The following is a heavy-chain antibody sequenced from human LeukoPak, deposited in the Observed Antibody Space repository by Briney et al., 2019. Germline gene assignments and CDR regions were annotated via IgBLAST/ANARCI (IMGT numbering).Heavy chain of an antibody. CDR3: ARDPTYYDYVWGSSGYFDY. CDR1: GFTFTTFW. D-gene: IGHD3-16*01. Sequence: GGSLRLSCATSGFTFTTFWMHWVRQAPGKGLVWVSRINHDGSSTNYADSVKGRFTISRDNAKNTVYLQMNSLRAEDTAVYYCARDPTYYDYVWGSSGYFDYWGQGTLATVSS. V-gene: IGHV3-74*01. CDR2: INHDGSST. J-gene: IGHJ4*02.